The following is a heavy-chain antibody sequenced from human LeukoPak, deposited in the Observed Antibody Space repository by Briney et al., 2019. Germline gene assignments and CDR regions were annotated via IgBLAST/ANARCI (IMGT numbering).Heavy chain of an antibody. D-gene: IGHD5-18*01. J-gene: IGHJ4*02. Sequence: ASVKVSCKVSGYALTELSMRCVRQAPGKGLEWMGGFDPEDGETIYAQKFQGRVTMTEDTSTDTAYMELSSLRSEDTAVYYCACGSGYSYGGFDYWGQGTLVTVSS. CDR2: FDPEDGET. V-gene: IGHV1-24*01. CDR1: GYALTELS. CDR3: ACGSGYSYGGFDY.